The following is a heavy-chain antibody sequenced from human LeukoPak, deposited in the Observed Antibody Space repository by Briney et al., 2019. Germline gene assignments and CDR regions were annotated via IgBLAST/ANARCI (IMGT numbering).Heavy chain of an antibody. CDR2: IWYDENDK. CDR3: AREWGYGDPFGFFDY. Sequence: GGSLRLSCAASGFILSNYGMHWVRQAPGKGLEWVAVIWYDENDKYYTDSVKGRFTISRDNSKNTLYLQMNSLRAEDTAVYYCAREWGYGDPFGFFDYWGQGTLVTVSS. J-gene: IGHJ4*02. CDR1: GFILSNYG. D-gene: IGHD4-17*01. V-gene: IGHV3-33*01.